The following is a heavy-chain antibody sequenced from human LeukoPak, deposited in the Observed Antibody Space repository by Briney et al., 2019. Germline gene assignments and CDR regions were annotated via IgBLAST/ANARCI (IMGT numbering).Heavy chain of an antibody. J-gene: IGHJ4*02. Sequence: GGSLRLSCAASGFTFSSYWMDWVRRAPRKGLEWVANINQDGSEKYYVDSVKGRFTISRDNAKNSLYLQMNSLRAEDTATYFCTRSLDYWGQGIQVTVSS. CDR2: INQDGSEK. CDR3: TRSLDY. V-gene: IGHV3-7*01. CDR1: GFTFSSYW.